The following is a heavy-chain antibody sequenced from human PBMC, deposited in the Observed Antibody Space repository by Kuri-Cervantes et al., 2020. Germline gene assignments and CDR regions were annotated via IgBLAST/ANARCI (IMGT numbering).Heavy chain of an antibody. Sequence: SVKVSCKASGGTFSSYAISWVRQAPGQGLEWMGGIIPIFGTANYAQKFQGRVTITADTSTSTAYMELRSLRSDDTAVYYCAREGVGVWSSRPYDYWGQGTLVTVSS. J-gene: IGHJ4*02. D-gene: IGHD6-13*01. CDR1: GGTFSSYA. V-gene: IGHV1-69*06. CDR2: IIPIFGTA. CDR3: AREGVGVWSSRPYDY.